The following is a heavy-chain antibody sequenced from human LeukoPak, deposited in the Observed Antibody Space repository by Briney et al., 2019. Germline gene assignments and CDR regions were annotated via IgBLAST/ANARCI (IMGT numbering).Heavy chain of an antibody. Sequence: SGGSLRLSCAASGFTVSSNYMSWVRQAPGKGLEWVSVIYSGGSTYYADSVKGRFTISRDNSENTLYLQMNSLRAEDTAVYYCARHNYGDYAIDYWGQGTLVTVSS. D-gene: IGHD4-17*01. CDR1: GFTVSSNY. CDR3: ARHNYGDYAIDY. J-gene: IGHJ4*02. CDR2: IYSGGST. V-gene: IGHV3-53*01.